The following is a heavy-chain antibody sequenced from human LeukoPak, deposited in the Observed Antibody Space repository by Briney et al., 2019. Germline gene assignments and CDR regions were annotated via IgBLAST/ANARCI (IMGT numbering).Heavy chain of an antibody. CDR1: GFTFSSYD. V-gene: IGHV3-13*01. Sequence: GGSLRLSCAASGFTFSSYDMHWVRQATGKGLEWVSAIGTAGDTYYPGSVKGRFTISRENAKNSLYLQMNSLRAEDTAVYYCARDALRYSSGWTPGYYYYYMDVWGKGTTVTVSS. D-gene: IGHD6-19*01. CDR2: IGTAGDT. J-gene: IGHJ6*03. CDR3: ARDALRYSSGWTPGYYYYYMDV.